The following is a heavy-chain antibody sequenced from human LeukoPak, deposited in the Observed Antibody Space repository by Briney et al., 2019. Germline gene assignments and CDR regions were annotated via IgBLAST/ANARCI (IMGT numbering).Heavy chain of an antibody. V-gene: IGHV1-18*01. Sequence: GASVKVSCKASGYTFSSCHVSWVRQAPGQGLEWMGWINTYDGNTNYAQNFQGRVAMTTDTSTSTAYMELRSLRSDDTAVYYCARDREVTRYTFDIWGQGTMVTVSS. CDR3: ARDREVTRYTFDI. CDR1: GYTFSSCH. D-gene: IGHD4-23*01. J-gene: IGHJ3*02. CDR2: INTYDGNT.